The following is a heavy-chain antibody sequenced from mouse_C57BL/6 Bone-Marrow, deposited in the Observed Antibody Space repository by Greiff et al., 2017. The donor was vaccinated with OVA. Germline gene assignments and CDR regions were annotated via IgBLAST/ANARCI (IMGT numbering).Heavy chain of an antibody. CDR1: GYTFTSYD. V-gene: IGHV1-85*01. J-gene: IGHJ2*01. D-gene: IGHD1-1*01. CDR2: IYPRDGST. Sequence: VKLVESGPELVKPGASVKLSCKASGYTFTSYDINWVKQRPGQGLEWIGWIYPRDGSTKYYEKFKGKATLTVDTSSSTAYIELQSLTSEDSAVYFCASFNLLPSTYYFDYWGQGTTLTVSS. CDR3: ASFNLLPSTYYFDY.